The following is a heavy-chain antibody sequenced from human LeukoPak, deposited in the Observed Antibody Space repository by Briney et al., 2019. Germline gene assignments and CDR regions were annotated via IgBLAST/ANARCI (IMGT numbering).Heavy chain of an antibody. D-gene: IGHD2-8*01. CDR3: AGDAQMVDAFDI. J-gene: IGHJ3*02. V-gene: IGHV3-30-3*01. CDR1: GFTFSSYA. CDR2: ISYDGSNK. Sequence: PGGSLRLSCAASGFTFSSYAMHWVRQAPGKGLEWVAVISYDGSNKYYADSVKGRFTISRDNSKNTLYLQMNSLRAEDTAVYYCAGDAQMVDAFDIWGQGTMVTVSS.